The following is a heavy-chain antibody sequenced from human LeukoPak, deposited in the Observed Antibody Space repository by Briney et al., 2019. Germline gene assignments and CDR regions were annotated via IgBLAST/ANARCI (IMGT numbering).Heavy chain of an antibody. CDR2: INHSGST. V-gene: IGHV4-34*01. Sequence: PSETLSLTCAVYGGSFSGYYWSWIRQPPGKGLEWIGEINHSGSTNYNPSLKSRVTISVDTSKNQFSLKLSSVTAADTAVYYCARGSFVVVPAAWMKRYYYYGMDVWGQGTTVTVSS. D-gene: IGHD2-2*01. J-gene: IGHJ6*02. CDR1: GGSFSGYY. CDR3: ARGSFVVVPAAWMKRYYYYGMDV.